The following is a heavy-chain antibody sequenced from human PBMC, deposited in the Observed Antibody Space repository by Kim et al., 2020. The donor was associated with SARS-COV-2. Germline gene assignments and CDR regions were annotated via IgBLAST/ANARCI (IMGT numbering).Heavy chain of an antibody. D-gene: IGHD6-13*01. Sequence: GSLRLSCAGSGFTFSSYAMSWVRQAPGKGLEWVSAISGSGTSRYYADSVRGLFTISRDNSKNTLYLQMNSLRAEDTAIYYCAKAAAGISTFDAWGQGTLVTVSS. CDR2: ISGSGTSR. CDR1: GFTFSSYA. CDR3: AKAAAGISTFDA. V-gene: IGHV3-23*01. J-gene: IGHJ4*02.